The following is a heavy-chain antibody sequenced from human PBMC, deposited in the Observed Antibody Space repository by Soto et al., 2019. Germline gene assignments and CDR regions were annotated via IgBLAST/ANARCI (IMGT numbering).Heavy chain of an antibody. V-gene: IGHV3-48*01. D-gene: IGHD3-3*01. CDR2: ISRSSSTI. J-gene: IGHJ6*03. CDR3: ARDAGSGPMDV. Sequence: EVQLVESGRGLVQRGGSLRLSCAASGFTFSDHRMNWVRQAPGKGLEWVSYISRSSSTIYYADSVKGRFTISRDNAKNSLYLQMNSLRAEDTAVYYCARDAGSGPMDVWGKGTTVTVSS. CDR1: GFTFSDHR.